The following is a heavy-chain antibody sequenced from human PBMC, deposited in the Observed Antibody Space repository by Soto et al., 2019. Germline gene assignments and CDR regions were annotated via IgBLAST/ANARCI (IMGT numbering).Heavy chain of an antibody. V-gene: IGHV2-5*02. CDR3: AHSRYYGSGHWFDP. CDR2: IYWDDDK. CDR1: GFSLSTSGVG. J-gene: IGHJ5*02. Sequence: QITLKESGPPLVKPTQTLTLTCTFSGFSLSTSGVGVGWIRQPPGKALEWLALIYWDDDKRYSPSLKSRLTITKDTSKNQVVLTMTNMDPVDTATYYCAHSRYYGSGHWFDPWGQGTLVTVSS. D-gene: IGHD3-10*01.